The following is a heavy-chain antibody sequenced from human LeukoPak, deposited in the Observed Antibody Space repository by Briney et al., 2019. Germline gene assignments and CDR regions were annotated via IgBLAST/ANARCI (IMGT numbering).Heavy chain of an antibody. J-gene: IGHJ4*02. V-gene: IGHV4-39*01. D-gene: IGHD3-10*01. Sequence: SETLSLTCTVSGGSISSSSYYWGWIRQPPGKGLEWIGSIYYSGSTYYNPSLKSRVTISVDTSKNQFSLKLSSVTAADTAVYYCARHSGDWSMVRENIDYWGQGTLVTVSS. CDR3: ARHSGDWSMVRENIDY. CDR1: GGSISSSSYY. CDR2: IYYSGST.